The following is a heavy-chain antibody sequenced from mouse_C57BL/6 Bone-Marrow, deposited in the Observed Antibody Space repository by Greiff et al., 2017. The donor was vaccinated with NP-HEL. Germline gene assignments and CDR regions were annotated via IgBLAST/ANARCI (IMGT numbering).Heavy chain of an antibody. CDR3: ARKAGYYWYFDV. Sequence: VQLVESGPGLVQPSQSLSITCTVSGFSLTSYGVHWVRQSPGKGLEWLGVIWSGGSTDYNAAFISRLSISKDNSKSQVFFKMNSLQADDTAIYYCARKAGYYWYFDVWGTGTTVTVSS. CDR1: GFSLTSYG. J-gene: IGHJ1*03. CDR2: IWSGGST. V-gene: IGHV2-2*01. D-gene: IGHD2-2*01.